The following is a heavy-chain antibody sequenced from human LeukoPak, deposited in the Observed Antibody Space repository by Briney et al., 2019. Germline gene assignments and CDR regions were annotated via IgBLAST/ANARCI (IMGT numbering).Heavy chain of an antibody. V-gene: IGHV4-59*01. CDR2: IYYSGDT. CDR3: ARGLPGSPIDY. Sequence: SSETLSLTCTVSRGSISGYSWSWIRQSPGGGLDWIGYIYYSGDTAYNPSLRSRVTLSVDTSKNQFSLQLRSVTTADTAVYYCARGLPGSPIDYWGQGTLVTVSS. CDR1: RGSISGYS. J-gene: IGHJ4*02. D-gene: IGHD3-10*01.